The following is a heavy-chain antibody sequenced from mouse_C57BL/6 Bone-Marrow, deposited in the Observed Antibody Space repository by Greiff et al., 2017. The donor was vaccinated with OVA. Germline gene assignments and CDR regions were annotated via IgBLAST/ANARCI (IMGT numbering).Heavy chain of an antibody. CDR2: ISYDGSN. D-gene: IGHD2-3*01. CDR1: GYSITSGYY. Sequence: EVKLMESGPGLVKPSQSLSLTCSVTGYSITSGYYWNWIRQFPGNKLEWMGYISYDGSNNYNPSLKNRISITRDTSKNQFFLKLNSVTTEDTATYYCAREDGGYFDVWGTGTTVTVSS. CDR3: AREDGGYFDV. J-gene: IGHJ1*03. V-gene: IGHV3-6*01.